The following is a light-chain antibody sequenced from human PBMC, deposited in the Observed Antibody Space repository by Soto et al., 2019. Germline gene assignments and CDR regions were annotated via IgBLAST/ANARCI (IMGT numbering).Light chain of an antibody. CDR1: QIVDSN. Sequence: EILITQSPATLSVSPAERATLSCMASQIVDSNLAWYQQKPGQAPRLLIDGASTRATGISARFSGSGSGTEFTLTSSSLQSEDFGVYYCQQYNNWWTFGQGTKVDIK. CDR2: GAS. CDR3: QQYNNWWT. J-gene: IGKJ1*01. V-gene: IGKV3-15*01.